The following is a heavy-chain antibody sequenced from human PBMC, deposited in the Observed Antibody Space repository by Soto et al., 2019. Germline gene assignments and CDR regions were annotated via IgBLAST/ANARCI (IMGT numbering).Heavy chain of an antibody. D-gene: IGHD3-22*01. Sequence: HVQLQESGPGPVTPSQTLSLSCTVSGVAITSGRYYWTWVRQSPGKGLQWIGYRYYSRNTYYNPSVNGRATRSVDTSNNQFSLKLTSVTAGDTAVYYCARGGYDTSGQTFIGWGPDCWGQGTLVTVSS. CDR3: ARGGYDTSGQTFIGWGPDC. CDR2: RYYSRNT. J-gene: IGHJ4*02. CDR1: GVAITSGRYY. V-gene: IGHV4-30-4*01.